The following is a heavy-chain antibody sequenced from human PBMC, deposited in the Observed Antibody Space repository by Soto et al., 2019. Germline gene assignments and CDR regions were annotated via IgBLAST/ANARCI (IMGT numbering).Heavy chain of an antibody. D-gene: IGHD6-19*01. V-gene: IGHV3-23*01. Sequence: EVQLLESGGGLVQPGGSLRLSCAASGCTFSSYAMSWVRQAPGKGLEWVSAISGSGGTTYYADSVKGRFTISRDNSKNTLYLQMNSLRAEDTAVYYCAKGAVAGLDYYYGMDVWGQGTTVTVSS. CDR2: ISGSGGTT. CDR1: GCTFSSYA. CDR3: AKGAVAGLDYYYGMDV. J-gene: IGHJ6*02.